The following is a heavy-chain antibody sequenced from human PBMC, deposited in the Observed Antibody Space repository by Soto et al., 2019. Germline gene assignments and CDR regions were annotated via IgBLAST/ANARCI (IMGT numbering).Heavy chain of an antibody. CDR3: AREVGYGDFLD. D-gene: IGHD2-21*02. V-gene: IGHV1-3*01. CDR1: GYTFTYYA. Sequence: QVQLVQSGAEVKKPGASVKVSCKATGYTFTYYAMHWVRQAPGQRLERMGWINAANGNTKYSENFRDRVTITRDTSATTAYIELSSLRSEDTAVYYCAREVGYGDFLDWGQGTLVTVSS. J-gene: IGHJ4*02. CDR2: INAANGNT.